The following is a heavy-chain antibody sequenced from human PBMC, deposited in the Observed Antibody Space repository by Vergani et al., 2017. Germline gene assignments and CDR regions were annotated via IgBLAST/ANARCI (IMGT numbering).Heavy chain of an antibody. CDR3: AKANPRNSGYDYLYYYHAMDV. D-gene: IGHD5-12*01. V-gene: IGHV3-23*01. CDR2: ISGSGGST. CDR1: GITFNHYA. J-gene: IGHJ6*02. Sequence: EVQLFESGGDLVQPGGSLRLSCAASGITFNHYAMNWVRQAPGKGLEWVSGISGSGGSTYYAGSVKGRFTISRDSSKNTLYLQMNSLNAGDTAVYYCAKANPRNSGYDYLYYYHAMDVWGQGTTVTVSS.